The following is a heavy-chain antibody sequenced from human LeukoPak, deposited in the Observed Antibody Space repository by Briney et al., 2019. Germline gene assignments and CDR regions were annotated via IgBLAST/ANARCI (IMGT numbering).Heavy chain of an antibody. V-gene: IGHV3-74*01. Sequence: GGSLRLSCAASGFTFSSSWIHWVRQAPGKGLVWVSRINGDGSTINYADSVKGRFIISRDNAKNTLYLQMNDLRAEDTAVYYCARAGFYRFDYWGQGTLVTVSS. D-gene: IGHD2/OR15-2a*01. CDR1: GFTFSSSW. J-gene: IGHJ4*02. CDR3: ARAGFYRFDY. CDR2: INGDGSTI.